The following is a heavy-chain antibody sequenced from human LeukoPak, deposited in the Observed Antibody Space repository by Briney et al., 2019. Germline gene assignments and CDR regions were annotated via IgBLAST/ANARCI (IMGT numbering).Heavy chain of an antibody. Sequence: SVKVSCKASGGTFSSYTISWVRQAPGQGLEWMGRIIPILGIANYAQKFQGRVTITADKSTSTAYMELSSLRSEDTAVYYCARSSTQVVVPAADGAFDIWGQGTVVTVSS. CDR2: IIPILGIA. V-gene: IGHV1-69*02. CDR3: ARSSTQVVVPAADGAFDI. J-gene: IGHJ3*02. D-gene: IGHD2-2*01. CDR1: GGTFSSYT.